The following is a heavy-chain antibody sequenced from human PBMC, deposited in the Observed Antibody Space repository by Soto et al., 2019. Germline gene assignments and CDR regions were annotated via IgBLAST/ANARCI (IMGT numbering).Heavy chain of an antibody. Sequence: PSETLSLTCTVSGDSISSGDYYWSWIRQPPGKGLEWIGYIYYSGSTYYNPSLKSRVTISVDTSKNQFSLKLSSVTAADTAVYYCARDSGYDFWSGYYLGSWFDPWGQGTLVTVSS. CDR3: ARDSGYDFWSGYYLGSWFDP. CDR2: IYYSGST. V-gene: IGHV4-30-4*01. CDR1: GDSISSGDYY. D-gene: IGHD3-3*01. J-gene: IGHJ5*02.